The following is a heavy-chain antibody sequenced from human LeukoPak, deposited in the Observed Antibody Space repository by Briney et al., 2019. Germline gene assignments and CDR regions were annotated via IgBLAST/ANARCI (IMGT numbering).Heavy chain of an antibody. CDR1: GFIFSSYW. CDR2: INQDGSEK. D-gene: IGHD3-9*01. Sequence: GGSLRLSCAASGFIFSSYWMSWVRQAPGKGLEWVANINQDGSEKHYVDSVKGRFTISRDNAKNSLYLQMNSLRAEDTAVYYCARGGRLTAFYNYWGQGTLVTVSS. J-gene: IGHJ4*02. CDR3: ARGGRLTAFYNY. V-gene: IGHV3-7*04.